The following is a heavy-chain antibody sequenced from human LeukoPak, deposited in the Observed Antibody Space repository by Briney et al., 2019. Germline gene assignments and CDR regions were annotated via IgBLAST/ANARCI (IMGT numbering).Heavy chain of an antibody. D-gene: IGHD6-13*01. CDR3: ATHSLSSSWYDY. CDR1: GGTFSSYA. V-gene: IGHV1-69*04. Sequence: GASVKVSCKASGGTFSSYAISWVRQAPGQGLEWMGRIIPILGIANYAQKFQGRVTITADKSTSTAYMELSRLRSDDTAVYYCATHSLSSSWYDYWGQGTLVTVSS. J-gene: IGHJ4*02. CDR2: IIPILGIA.